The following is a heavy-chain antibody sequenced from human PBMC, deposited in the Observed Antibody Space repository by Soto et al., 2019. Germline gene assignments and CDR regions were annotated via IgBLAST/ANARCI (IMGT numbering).Heavy chain of an antibody. CDR3: ARAPRDLCPDY. V-gene: IGHV4-59*01. J-gene: IGHJ4*02. CDR1: CVSISNYY. CDR2: IYNSGTT. Sequence: SETLSLTCTIFCVSISNYYWTWIRQPPGKGPEWIGYIYNSGTTNYNPSLKSRVTISVDTSKNQFSLKLRSVTAADTAVYYYARAPRDLCPDYWGQGTLVTVSS.